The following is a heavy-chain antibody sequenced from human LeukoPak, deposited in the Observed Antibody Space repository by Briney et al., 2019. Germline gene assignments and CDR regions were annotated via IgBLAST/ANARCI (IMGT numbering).Heavy chain of an antibody. J-gene: IGHJ2*01. D-gene: IGHD1-26*01. V-gene: IGHV3-48*01. CDR1: GFTFSNYS. CDR3: ARDNSGSYQDFDL. CDR2: ISRSSTTI. Sequence: GGSLRLSCAASGFTFSNYSMNWVRQAPGKGLEWVSYISRSSTTIYYADSVKGRFTISRDNAKNSLYLQMNSLRAEDTAVYYCARDNSGSYQDFDLWGRGTLVTVSS.